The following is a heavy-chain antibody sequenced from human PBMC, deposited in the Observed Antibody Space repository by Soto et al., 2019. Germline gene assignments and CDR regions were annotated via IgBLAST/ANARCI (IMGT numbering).Heavy chain of an antibody. CDR1: GGSISSFY. J-gene: IGHJ6*03. CDR2: IYYSGST. Sequence: SQTLSLTCTVSGGSISSFYWSWIRQPPGKGLEWIGYIYYSGSTYYNPSLKSRITISVDTSKNQFSLKLSSVTAADTAVYYCARRVAGHYYMDVWGKGTTVTVSS. D-gene: IGHD6-19*01. CDR3: ARRVAGHYYMDV. V-gene: IGHV4-59*08.